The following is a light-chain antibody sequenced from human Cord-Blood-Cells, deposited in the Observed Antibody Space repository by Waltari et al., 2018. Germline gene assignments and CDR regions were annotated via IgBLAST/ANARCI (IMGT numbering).Light chain of an antibody. V-gene: IGKV1-39*01. CDR1: QSISSY. CDR3: QPSYSTPYT. Sequence: IQMSQSPSSLFASVGDRVTITCRASQSISSYLNWYQHKPGNAPKLLIYAASSLQRGVPFRFSGSGSGTEFTLNIRNMVAEDFANYYCQPSYSTPYTFGQGTKLEIK. J-gene: IGKJ2*01. CDR2: AAS.